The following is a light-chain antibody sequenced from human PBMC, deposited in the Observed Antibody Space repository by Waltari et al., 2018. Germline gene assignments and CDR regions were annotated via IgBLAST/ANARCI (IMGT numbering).Light chain of an antibody. CDR2: WAS. CDR3: QQYYSPPYT. V-gene: IGKV4-1*01. J-gene: IGKJ2*01. Sequence: DIVVAQSQDSLAVSLGESVTLNCKSSQSVLHSSYNKNYLAWFQLKSGQPPKLLIYWASTRESGVPDRFSGSGSGTDFTLTISGLQAEDVAVYYCQQYYSPPYTFGQGTKLQI. CDR1: QSVLHSSYNKNY.